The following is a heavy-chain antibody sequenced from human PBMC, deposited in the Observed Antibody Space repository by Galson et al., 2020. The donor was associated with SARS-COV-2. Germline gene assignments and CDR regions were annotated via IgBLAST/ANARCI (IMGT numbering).Heavy chain of an antibody. D-gene: IGHD6-19*01. V-gene: IGHV4-38-2*01. J-gene: IGHJ4*02. CDR2: TSHSGNT. CDR1: GYSIRSGQH. CDR3: ARRGGAGRTSDY. Sequence: SQTLSLTCGVSGYSIRSGQHWGWIRQPPGKGLEWIGSTSHSGNTYYTPSPKSRVPISVETSKNQFSLKLNSVTAAGTAVYCGARRGGAGRTSDYWGRGTLVTVSS.